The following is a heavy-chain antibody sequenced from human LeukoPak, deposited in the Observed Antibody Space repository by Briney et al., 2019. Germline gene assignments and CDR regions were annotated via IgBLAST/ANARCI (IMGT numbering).Heavy chain of an antibody. CDR3: ARAVGTDGYNLWVY. D-gene: IGHD5-24*01. CDR1: GGSISSSNW. J-gene: IGHJ4*02. CDR2: IYHSGST. Sequence: SETLSLTCAVSGGSISSSNWWSWVRQPPGKGLEWIGEIYHSGSTNYNPSLKSRVTISVDTSKNQFSLKLTSVTAADTAVYYCARAVGTDGYNLWVYWGQGTLVTVSS. V-gene: IGHV4-4*02.